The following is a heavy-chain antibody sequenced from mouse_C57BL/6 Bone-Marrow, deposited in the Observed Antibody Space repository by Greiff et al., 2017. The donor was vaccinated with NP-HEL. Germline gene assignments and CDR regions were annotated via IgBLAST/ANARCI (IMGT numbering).Heavy chain of an antibody. Sequence: QVQLQQPGAELVMPGASVKLSCKASGYTFTSYWMHWVKQRPGQGLEWIGEIDPSDSYTNYTQKFKGKSTLTVDKSSSTAYMQLSSLTSEDSAVYYCARRYYYGSSYGGFAYWGQGTLVTVSA. J-gene: IGHJ3*01. CDR3: ARRYYYGSSYGGFAY. D-gene: IGHD1-1*01. CDR2: IDPSDSYT. CDR1: GYTFTSYW. V-gene: IGHV1-69*01.